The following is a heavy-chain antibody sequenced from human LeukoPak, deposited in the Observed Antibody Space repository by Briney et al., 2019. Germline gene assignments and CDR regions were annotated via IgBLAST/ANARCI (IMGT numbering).Heavy chain of an antibody. V-gene: IGHV4-39*07. CDR3: ARVAYDSSGRNWFDP. D-gene: IGHD3-22*01. CDR2: FYYSGST. CDR1: GDSISRSIYY. J-gene: IGHJ5*02. Sequence: SETLSLTCSVSGDSISRSIYYWGWIRQPPGKGLEWIGSFYYSGSTDYNPSLKSRVTISVDTSKNQFSLKLSSVTAADTAVYYCARVAYDSSGRNWFDPWGQGTLVTVSS.